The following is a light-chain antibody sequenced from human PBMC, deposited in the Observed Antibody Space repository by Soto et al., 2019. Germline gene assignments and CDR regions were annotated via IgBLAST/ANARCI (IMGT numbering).Light chain of an antibody. CDR3: QQLNSYPPWT. V-gene: IGKV1-9*01. CDR1: QDISSY. Sequence: DIQLTQSPSFLSASVGDRVTITCRASQDISSYLAWYQRKPVKAPQLLIYAASTLQSGVPSRFSGSGSGTEFTLTISSLQPEDFATYYCQQLNSYPPWTFGQGTKVEIK. J-gene: IGKJ1*01. CDR2: AAS.